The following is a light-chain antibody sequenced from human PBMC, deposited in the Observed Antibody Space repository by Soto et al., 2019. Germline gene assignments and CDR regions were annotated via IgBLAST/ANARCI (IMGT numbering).Light chain of an antibody. CDR1: QSISNW. V-gene: IGKV1-5*03. CDR2: KTS. CDR3: QQYNGYRWT. Sequence: DIQMTQSPSSLFASVGYRVTITCRASQSISNWLAWYQQKPGKAPKILIYKTSSLESGVPSRFSGSGSGTEFTLTISSLQPDDFATYYCQQYNGYRWTFGQGTTGDIK. J-gene: IGKJ1*01.